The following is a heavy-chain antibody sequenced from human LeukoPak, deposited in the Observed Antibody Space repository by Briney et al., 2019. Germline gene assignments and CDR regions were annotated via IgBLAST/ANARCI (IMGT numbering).Heavy chain of an antibody. D-gene: IGHD2/OR15-2a*01. CDR2: INHSGST. Sequence: PSETLSLTCAVYGGSFSGYYWSWIRQPPGKGLEWIGEINHSGSTNYNPSLKSRVTISVDTSKNQFSLKLSSVTAADTAVYYCARVGNSALPDYWGQGTLVTVSS. J-gene: IGHJ4*02. CDR3: ARVGNSALPDY. CDR1: GGSFSGYY. V-gene: IGHV4-34*01.